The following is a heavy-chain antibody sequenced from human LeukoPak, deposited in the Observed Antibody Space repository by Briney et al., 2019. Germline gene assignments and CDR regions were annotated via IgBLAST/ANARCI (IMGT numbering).Heavy chain of an antibody. D-gene: IGHD2-2*02. CDR1: GGSFSGYY. V-gene: IGHV4-34*01. CDR2: INHSGST. J-gene: IGHJ5*02. CDR3: ARGREAIVVVPAAITRWFDP. Sequence: SETLSLTCGVYGGSFSGYYWSWIRQPPGKGLEWIGEINHSGSTNYNPSLKSRVTISVDTSKNQFSLKLSSVTAADTAVYYCARGREAIVVVPAAITRWFDPWGQGTLVTVSS.